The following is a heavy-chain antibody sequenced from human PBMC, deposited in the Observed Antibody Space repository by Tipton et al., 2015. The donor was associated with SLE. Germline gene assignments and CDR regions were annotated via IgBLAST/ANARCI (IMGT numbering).Heavy chain of an antibody. V-gene: IGHV4-39*07. CDR1: GGSVSSRTYY. Sequence: TLSLTCTVSGGSVSSRTYYWGWIRQPPGKGLEWIGSIYYSGSVYSHPSLKSRVTISVDTYTNQFSLKLSSVTAADSAVYYCVRGEEQNYYYTDVWGKGTAVIASS. CDR3: VRGEEQNYYYTDV. J-gene: IGHJ6*03. D-gene: IGHD1/OR15-1a*01. CDR2: IYYSGSV.